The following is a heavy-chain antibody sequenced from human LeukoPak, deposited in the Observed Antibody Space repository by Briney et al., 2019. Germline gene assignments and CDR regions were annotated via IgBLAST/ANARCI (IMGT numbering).Heavy chain of an antibody. CDR2: INHSGST. V-gene: IGHV4-34*01. Sequence: SETLSLTCAVYGGSFSGYYWSWIRQPPGKGLEWIGEINHSGSTNYNPSLKSRVTISVDTSKNQFSLKLSPVTAADTAVYYCARGRPWGVDFDYWGQGTLVTVSS. D-gene: IGHD7-27*01. CDR1: GGSFSGYY. CDR3: ARGRPWGVDFDY. J-gene: IGHJ4*02.